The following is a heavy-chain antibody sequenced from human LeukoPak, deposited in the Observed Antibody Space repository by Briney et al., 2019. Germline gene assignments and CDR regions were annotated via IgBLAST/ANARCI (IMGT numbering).Heavy chain of an antibody. Sequence: GGSLRLSCAASGFTFSSYAMSWVRQAPGKGLEWVSAISGSGGSTYYADSVKGRFTISRDNSKNTLYLQMNSLRAEDTAVYYCAKKVKDGYVWYYYMDVWGKGTTVTVSS. CDR1: GFTFSSYA. CDR3: AKKVKDGYVWYYYMDV. D-gene: IGHD5-24*01. CDR2: ISGSGGST. V-gene: IGHV3-23*01. J-gene: IGHJ6*03.